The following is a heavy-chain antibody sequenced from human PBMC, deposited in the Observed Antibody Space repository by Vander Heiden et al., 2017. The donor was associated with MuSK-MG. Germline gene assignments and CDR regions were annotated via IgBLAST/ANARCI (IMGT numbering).Heavy chain of an antibody. V-gene: IGHV3-7*01. Sequence: DAQLVESGGGLVQPGGSLRLSCKVSGLTFNQHYMSWVRQAPGKGLEWVAKIKPDGSVTDYVDSVTGRFTVSRDNAKNSVFLEMTDLRAGDTAVYYCTKEEWLRMDVWDQGTTVTVSS. CDR3: TKEEWLRMDV. D-gene: IGHD3-3*01. CDR2: IKPDGSVT. CDR1: GLTFNQHY. J-gene: IGHJ6*02.